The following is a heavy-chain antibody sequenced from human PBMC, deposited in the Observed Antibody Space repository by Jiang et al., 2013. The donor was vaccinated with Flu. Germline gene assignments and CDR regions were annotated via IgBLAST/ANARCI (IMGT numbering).Heavy chain of an antibody. Sequence: IRKQSLCGTTEYAASVKGRFTISRDDSKSIAYLQMNSLKTEDTGVYYCTREGATVYYDMDVWGQGTTVTVSS. V-gene: IGHV3-49*02. J-gene: IGHJ6*02. CDR2: IRKQSLCGTT. CDR3: TREGATVYYDMDV. D-gene: IGHD4-11*01.